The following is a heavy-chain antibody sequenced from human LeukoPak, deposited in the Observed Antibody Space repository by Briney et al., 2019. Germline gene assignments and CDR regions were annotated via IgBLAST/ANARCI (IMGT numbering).Heavy chain of an antibody. CDR3: ARGREVANYFDY. CDR2: ISWNSNTI. V-gene: IGHV3-9*01. D-gene: IGHD3-10*01. Sequence: GGSLRLSCVASGFTFDDYAMHWVRQGPVKGLEWVSGISWNSNTIRYADSVKGRFTLSRDNAKNSLVLEMNSLKDEDTAFYYCARGREVANYFDYWGQGILVTVSS. CDR1: GFTFDDYA. J-gene: IGHJ4*02.